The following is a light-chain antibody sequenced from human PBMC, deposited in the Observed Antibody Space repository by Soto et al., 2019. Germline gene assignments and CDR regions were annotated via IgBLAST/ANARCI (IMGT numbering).Light chain of an antibody. Sequence: DIELTQSPAFLSASAGDRVILTCRASQSLRNYLAWYQQKPGKAPKLLIYAAFTLPSGVPSRFSGSGSGTEFTLTISSLQSEDFAIYYCQQHNSYPLTFGAGTELEMK. V-gene: IGKV1-9*01. CDR1: QSLRNY. CDR3: QQHNSYPLT. CDR2: AAF. J-gene: IGKJ4*01.